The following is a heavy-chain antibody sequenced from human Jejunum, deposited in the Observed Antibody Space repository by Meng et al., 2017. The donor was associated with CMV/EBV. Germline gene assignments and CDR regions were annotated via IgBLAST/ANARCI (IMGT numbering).Heavy chain of an antibody. Sequence: KTSGYSFSSYGIKWVREAPGQRLEWMGWIDTKTGNPAYAPDFTGRFVFSMDTSVSTAYLEISSLRAEDTAVYYCTRGAGAHTAKYDFWGRGTLVTVSS. CDR1: GYSFSSYG. CDR3: TRGAGAHTAKYDF. J-gene: IGHJ4*02. V-gene: IGHV7-4-1*02. D-gene: IGHD5-18*01. CDR2: IDTKTGNP.